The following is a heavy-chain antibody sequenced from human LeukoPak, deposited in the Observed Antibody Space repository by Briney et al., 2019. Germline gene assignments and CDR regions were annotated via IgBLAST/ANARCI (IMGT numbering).Heavy chain of an antibody. D-gene: IGHD3-22*01. Sequence: GGSLRLSCAASGFTFSSYAMHWVRQAPGKGLEWVAVISYDGSNKYYADSVKGRFTISRDNAKNSLYLQMNSLRAEDTAVYYCAEGITMRIWGQGTLVTVSS. CDR3: AEGITMRI. CDR1: GFTFSSYA. V-gene: IGHV3-30*04. J-gene: IGHJ4*02. CDR2: ISYDGSNK.